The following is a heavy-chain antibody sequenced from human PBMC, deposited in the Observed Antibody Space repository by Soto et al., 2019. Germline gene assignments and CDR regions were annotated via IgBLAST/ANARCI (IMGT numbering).Heavy chain of an antibody. CDR2: IWFDGSDK. D-gene: IGHD2-2*01. CDR1: GVTFSNYG. J-gene: IGHJ3*02. V-gene: IGHV3-33*01. Sequence: PGGSLRLSCAASGVTFSNYGMHWVRQAPGKGLEWVALIWFDGSDKYYADSAKGRFTMSRDNSKNTVYLQMNSLRAEDTAMYYCARLYCSSPSCYSVGAFEIRGQGTMVTV. CDR3: ARLYCSSPSCYSVGAFEI.